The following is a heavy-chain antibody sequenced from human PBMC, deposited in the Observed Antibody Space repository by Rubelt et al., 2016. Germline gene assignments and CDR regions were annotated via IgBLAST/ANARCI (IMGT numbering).Heavy chain of an antibody. Sequence: GKRLEWIGEIYDGGTTNYNPSLKSRVTISADTSKNQFSLKLSSVTAADTAVYYCARVEQRGVDYWGQGTLVTVSS. D-gene: IGHD1-1*01. V-gene: IGHV4-34*01. J-gene: IGHJ4*02. CDR2: IYDGGTT. CDR3: ARVEQRGVDY.